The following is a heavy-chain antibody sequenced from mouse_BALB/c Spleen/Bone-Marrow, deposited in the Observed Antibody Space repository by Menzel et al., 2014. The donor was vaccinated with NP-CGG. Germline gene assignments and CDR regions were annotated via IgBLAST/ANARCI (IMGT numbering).Heavy chain of an antibody. V-gene: IGHV7-1*02. Sequence: EVQLVESGGGLVQPGGSLILSCAPSGFTFSDIYMEWVRQPPGKRLEWIATSRSKPNDYTTEYSASVKGRFIVSRDTSQSILYLQMNALRAEDTAIYYCARDGGYGRDNWGQGTTLTVSS. CDR1: GFTFSDIY. D-gene: IGHD1-1*02. CDR3: ARDGGYGRDN. CDR2: SRSKPNDYTT. J-gene: IGHJ2*01.